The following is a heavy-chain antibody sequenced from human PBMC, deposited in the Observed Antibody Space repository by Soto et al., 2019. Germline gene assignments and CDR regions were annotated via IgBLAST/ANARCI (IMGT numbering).Heavy chain of an antibody. CDR2: INAGNADT. J-gene: IGHJ4*02. CDR3: VRLGGASTSDY. D-gene: IGHD2-15*01. V-gene: IGHV1-3*01. CDR1: GYTFTNYA. Sequence: APVKVSCKASGYTFTNYAIHWVRQAPGQRLEWMGWINAGNADTKYSQKFQGRVTITRDTSASTAYMEVSSLRSEDTAVYYCVRLGGASTSDYWGQGTLVTVSS.